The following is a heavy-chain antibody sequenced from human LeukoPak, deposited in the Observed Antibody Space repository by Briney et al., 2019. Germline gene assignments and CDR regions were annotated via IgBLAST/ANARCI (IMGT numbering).Heavy chain of an antibody. D-gene: IGHD4-23*01. CDR2: ISYDGSNK. Sequence: GGSLRLSCAASGFTFSSYAMHWARQAPGKGLEWVAVISYDGSNKYYADSVKGRFTISRDNSKNTLYLQMNSLRAEDTAVYYCAREDYGGNSDYWGRGTLVTVSS. J-gene: IGHJ4*02. V-gene: IGHV3-30-3*01. CDR1: GFTFSSYA. CDR3: AREDYGGNSDY.